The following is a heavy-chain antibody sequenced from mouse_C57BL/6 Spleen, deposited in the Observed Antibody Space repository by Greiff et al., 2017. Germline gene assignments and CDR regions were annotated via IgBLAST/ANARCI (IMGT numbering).Heavy chain of an antibody. CDR2: IWSDGST. D-gene: IGHD2-4*01. CDR1: GFSLTSYG. J-gene: IGHJ3*01. V-gene: IGHV2-6*03. CDR3: ASHYDYDEGFAY. Sequence: VQLQQSGPGLVAPSQSLSITCTVSGFSLTSYGVHWVRQPPGKGLEWLVVIWSDGSTTYNSAPKSRLSISKDNSKSQVFLKMNSLQTDDTAMYYCASHYDYDEGFAYWGQGTLVTVSA.